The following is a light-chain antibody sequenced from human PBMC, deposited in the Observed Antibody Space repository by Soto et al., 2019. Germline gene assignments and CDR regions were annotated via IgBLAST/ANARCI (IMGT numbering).Light chain of an antibody. J-gene: IGKJ1*01. CDR1: QSISSW. Sequence: DIQMTQSPSTLSASVGDRGTITCRASQSISSWLAWYQQKPGKAPKLLIYAASSLESGVPSRFSGGGSGTEFTPTISRLKPEEFATYYCQQYNSHWTVGQGTKVEIK. CDR2: AAS. CDR3: QQYNSHWT. V-gene: IGKV1-5*01.